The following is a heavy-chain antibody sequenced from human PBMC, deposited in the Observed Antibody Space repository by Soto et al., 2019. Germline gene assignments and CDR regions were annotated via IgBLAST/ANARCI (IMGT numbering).Heavy chain of an antibody. CDR1: GGSISSGGYY. CDR3: ARVTRRQHFDY. Sequence: SETLSLTCTVSGGSISSGGYYWSWIRQHPGKGLEWIGYIYYSGSTYYNPSLKSRVTISVDTSKNQFSLKLSSVTAADTAVYYCARVTRRQHFDYWGQGTLVTVSS. V-gene: IGHV4-31*03. J-gene: IGHJ4*02. CDR2: IYYSGST.